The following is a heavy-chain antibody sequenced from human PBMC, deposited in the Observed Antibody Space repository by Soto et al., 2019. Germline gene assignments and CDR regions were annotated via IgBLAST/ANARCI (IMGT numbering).Heavy chain of an antibody. CDR1: GGSISSSNW. D-gene: IGHD3-9*01. V-gene: IGHV4-4*02. J-gene: IGHJ4*02. CDR2: IYHSGST. CDR3: ARGYDILTGPYDY. Sequence: QAQLQESGPGLVKPSGTLSLTCAVSGGSISSSNWWSWVRQPPGKGLEWIGEIYHSGSTNYNPSLKSRVTLSVDTSKNQFSLKLSSVTAADTAVYYCARGYDILTGPYDYWGQGTLVTVSS.